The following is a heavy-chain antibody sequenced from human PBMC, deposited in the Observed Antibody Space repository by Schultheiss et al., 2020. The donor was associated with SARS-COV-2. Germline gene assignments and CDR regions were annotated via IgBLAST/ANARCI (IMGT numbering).Heavy chain of an antibody. V-gene: IGHV3-48*01. CDR2: ISSSGSTI. CDR1: GFAFSDYS. D-gene: IGHD3-3*02. CDR3: ARGISGMDV. Sequence: GGSLRLSCAASGFAFSDYSMNWVRQAPGKGLEWVSYISSSGSTIYYADSVKGRFTISRDNSKNTLYLQMNSLRAEDTAVYYCARGISGMDVWGQGTTVTVSS. J-gene: IGHJ6*02.